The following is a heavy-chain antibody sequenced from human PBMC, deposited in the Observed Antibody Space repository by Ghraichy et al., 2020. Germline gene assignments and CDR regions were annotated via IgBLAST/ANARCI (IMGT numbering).Heavy chain of an antibody. CDR2: IEDSGIT. Sequence: SETLSLTCAVYGGSFRGYYWTWIRLPPGKGLQWIGEIEDSGITKYNPSLKSRVIISVDTSKNQFSLKVNSVTAADMGVYYCARGDLRDFWSGHYLLDSWGQGTLVTVSS. CDR3: ARGDLRDFWSGHYLLDS. V-gene: IGHV4-34*01. J-gene: IGHJ4*02. CDR1: GGSFRGYY. D-gene: IGHD3-3*01.